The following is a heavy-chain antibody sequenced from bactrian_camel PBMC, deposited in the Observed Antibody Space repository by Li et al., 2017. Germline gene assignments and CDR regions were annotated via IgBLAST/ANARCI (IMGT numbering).Heavy chain of an antibody. Sequence: HVQLVESGGGSVRAGGSLTLSCAVSGYMFGSNCMGWFRQIPGKMREGVATINLDGITTFADSVKGRFTISQDFAKNTAYLQMNNLKPEDTAMYYCAADVGSMSGNCQPNYWGQGTQVTVS. CDR1: GYMFGSNC. V-gene: IGHV3S53*01. J-gene: IGHJ4*01. CDR3: AADVGSMSGNCQPNY. D-gene: IGHD8*01. CDR2: INLDGIT.